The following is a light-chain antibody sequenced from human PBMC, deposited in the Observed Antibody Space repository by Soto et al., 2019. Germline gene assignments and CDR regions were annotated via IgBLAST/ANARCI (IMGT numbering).Light chain of an antibody. CDR2: DAS. V-gene: IGKV1-5*01. CDR1: QSISTW. CDR3: LQYDTYSRT. J-gene: IGKJ1*01. Sequence: GDRVTITCRASQSISTWLAWYQQKPGKAPNLLIYDASSLESGVPSRFSGSGSGTEFPLTFRSLQPDDFATYYCLQYDTYSRTFGQGTKVDIK.